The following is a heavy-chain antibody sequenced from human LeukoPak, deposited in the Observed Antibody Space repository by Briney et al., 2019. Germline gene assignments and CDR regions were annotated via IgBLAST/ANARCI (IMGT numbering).Heavy chain of an antibody. Sequence: GGSLRLSCAASGFTVSSNYMSWVRQAPGRGLEWVSVIYSGGSTYYADSVKGRFTISRDNSKKPLNRQMNSLRAEDTAVYYCDGDTLEEWGEGTLVTVSA. V-gene: IGHV3-53*01. CDR2: IYSGGST. CDR1: GFTVSSNY. J-gene: IGHJ4*02. CDR3: DGDTLEE. D-gene: IGHD1-1*01.